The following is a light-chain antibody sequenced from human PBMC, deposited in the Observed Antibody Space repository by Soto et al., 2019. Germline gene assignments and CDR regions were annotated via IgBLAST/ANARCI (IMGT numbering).Light chain of an antibody. J-gene: IGKJ1*01. Sequence: DIRVTQSPSTLSSSVGDRVTITCRASQSISSWLAWYQQKPGTAPKLLIYDASSLESGVPSRFSGSGSGTEFTLTISSLQPDDFATYYCQQYNSYPCTFGQGTKVDI. CDR1: QSISSW. CDR3: QQYNSYPCT. V-gene: IGKV1-5*01. CDR2: DAS.